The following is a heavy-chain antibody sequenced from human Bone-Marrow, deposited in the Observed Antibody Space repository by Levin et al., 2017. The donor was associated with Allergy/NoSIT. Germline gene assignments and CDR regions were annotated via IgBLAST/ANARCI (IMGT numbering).Heavy chain of an antibody. J-gene: IGHJ6*02. CDR1: GFTFGGSA. V-gene: IGHV3-73*01. CDR2: IRSKANSYGT. CDR3: TGSSPLFYFSGMDV. Sequence: AGGSLRLSCAASGFTFGGSAIHWVRQASGKGLEWVGRIRSKANSYGTAYAASVKGRFTISRDDSKYTAYLQMNSLKAEDTAIYYCTGSSPLFYFSGMDVWGQGTTVTVSS. D-gene: IGHD6-13*01.